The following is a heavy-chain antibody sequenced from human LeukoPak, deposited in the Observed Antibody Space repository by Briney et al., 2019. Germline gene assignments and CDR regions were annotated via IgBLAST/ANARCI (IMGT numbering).Heavy chain of an antibody. CDR2: ISCSGGNT. CDR3: AKEFYYDISGPYY. J-gene: IGHJ4*02. CDR1: GFTFSSYA. Sequence: GGSLTLSCGASGFTFSSYAMSWVRQPPGKGLEWVSTISCSGGNTDYADSVKGRFTISRDNSKNTLYLQMSSLTAEDTAVDYCAKEFYYDISGPYYWGQGTLVTVSS. V-gene: IGHV3-23*01. D-gene: IGHD3-22*01.